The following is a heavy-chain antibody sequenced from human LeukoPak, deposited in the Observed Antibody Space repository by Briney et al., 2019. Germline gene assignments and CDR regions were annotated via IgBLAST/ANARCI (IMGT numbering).Heavy chain of an antibody. Sequence: SSETLSLTCTVSGASISSGSYYWSWIRQPPGKGLEWIGTMYHSGSTNYNPSLKSRVTISVDTSKNQFSLKLSSVTAADTAVYFCARGFRGDNFDYWGQGTLVTVSS. V-gene: IGHV4-39*07. CDR2: MYHSGST. CDR1: GASISSGSYY. CDR3: ARGFRGDNFDY. J-gene: IGHJ4*02. D-gene: IGHD7-27*01.